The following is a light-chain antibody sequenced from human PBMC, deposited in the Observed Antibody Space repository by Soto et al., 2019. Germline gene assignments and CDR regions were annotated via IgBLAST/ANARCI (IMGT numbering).Light chain of an antibody. CDR1: RAISTN. Sequence: DIQLTQSPSFLSASVGDSVTITCRASRAISTNLAWYQQEPRKAPKLLIYAASTLQSGVPSRFSGSGSGTEFTLTVSSLRPEDFATYYCQHLNGYPRTFGQGTEVEIK. V-gene: IGKV1-9*01. CDR3: QHLNGYPRT. CDR2: AAS. J-gene: IGKJ1*01.